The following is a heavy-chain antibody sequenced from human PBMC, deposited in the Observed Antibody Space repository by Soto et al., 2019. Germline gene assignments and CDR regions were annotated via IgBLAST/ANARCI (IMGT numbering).Heavy chain of an antibody. CDR3: ARGPDYYGDYEFDP. Sequence: QVQLVQSGAEVKKPGASVKVSCKASGYTFTSYDINWVRQATGQGLEWMGWMNTNSGKKGYAQKFQGRITITRITSISTAYMELSSLRSEDTAVYYCARGPDYYGDYEFDPWGQGTLVTVSS. CDR2: MNTNSGKK. J-gene: IGHJ5*02. CDR1: GYTFTSYD. D-gene: IGHD4-17*01. V-gene: IGHV1-8*01.